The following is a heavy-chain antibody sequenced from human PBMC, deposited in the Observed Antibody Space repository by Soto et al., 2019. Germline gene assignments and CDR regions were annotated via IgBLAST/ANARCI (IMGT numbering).Heavy chain of an antibody. V-gene: IGHV4-34*01. CDR3: ARDPRSSSGYWDY. CDR1: GGSFSGYY. Sequence: SETLSLTCAVYGGSFSGYYWSWIRQPPGKGLEWIGEINHSGSTNYNPSLKSRVTISADTSKNQFSLKLSSVTAADTAVYYCARDPRSSSGYWDYWGQGTLVTVSS. D-gene: IGHD6-13*01. J-gene: IGHJ4*02. CDR2: INHSGST.